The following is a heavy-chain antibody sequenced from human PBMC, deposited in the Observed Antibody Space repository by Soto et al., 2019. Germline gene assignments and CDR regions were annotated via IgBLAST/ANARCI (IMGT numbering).Heavy chain of an antibody. J-gene: IGHJ3*02. Sequence: QVQLVQSGAEVKKPGSSVKVSCKASGGTFSSYTISWVRQAPGQGLEWMGRIIPILGIANYAQKFQGRVTITADKSTSTAYMELGSLRSEDTAVYYCARKRGYCSGGSCYTDAFDIWGQGTMVTVSS. CDR2: IIPILGIA. D-gene: IGHD2-15*01. CDR3: ARKRGYCSGGSCYTDAFDI. CDR1: GGTFSSYT. V-gene: IGHV1-69*02.